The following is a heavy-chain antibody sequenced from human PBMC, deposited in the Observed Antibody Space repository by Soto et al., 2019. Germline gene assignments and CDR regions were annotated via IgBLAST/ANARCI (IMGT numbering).Heavy chain of an antibody. CDR1: GYTFANYG. CDR2: ISPYKGNT. V-gene: IGHV1-18*01. CDR3: ARDLDGSGSYYTDY. J-gene: IGHJ4*02. Sequence: EASVKVSCKASGYTFANYGISWVRQAPGQGLEWMGWISPYKGNTYYAQNLQGRVTMTTDTSTSTAYMELRSLRSDDTAVYYCARDLDGSGSYYTDYWGQGTLVTVSS. D-gene: IGHD3-10*01.